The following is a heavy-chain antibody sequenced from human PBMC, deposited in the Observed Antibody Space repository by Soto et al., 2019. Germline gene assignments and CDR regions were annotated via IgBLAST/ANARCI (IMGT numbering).Heavy chain of an antibody. CDR2: IYYSGST. CDR1: GGSISSGGYY. D-gene: IGHD3-10*01. Sequence: LSLTCTVSGGSISSGGYYWSWIRQHPGKGLEWIGYIYYSGSTYYNPSLKSRVTISVDTSKNQFSLKLSSVTAADTAVYYCARERPYGSGSYSNYFDYWGQGTLVTVSS. V-gene: IGHV4-31*03. J-gene: IGHJ4*02. CDR3: ARERPYGSGSYSNYFDY.